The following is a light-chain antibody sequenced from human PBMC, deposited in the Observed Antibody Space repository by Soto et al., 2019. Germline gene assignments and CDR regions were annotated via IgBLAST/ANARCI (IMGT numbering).Light chain of an antibody. CDR1: SSDVGGYNL. Sequence: QSVLTQPASVSGSPGQSITISCTGTSSDVGGYNLVSWYQHHPGKAPKLIIYEDSYRPSGVSNRFSGSKSGNTASLTISGLQAVDEADYYCCSYAGSNSFVVLGGGTKLTVL. J-gene: IGLJ2*01. V-gene: IGLV2-23*02. CDR3: CSYAGSNSFVV. CDR2: EDS.